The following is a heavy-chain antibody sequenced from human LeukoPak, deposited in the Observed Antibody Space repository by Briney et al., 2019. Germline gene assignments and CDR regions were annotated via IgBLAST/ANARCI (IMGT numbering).Heavy chain of an antibody. Sequence: SETLSLTCAVYGGSFSGYYWSWIRQPPGKGLEWIGEINHSGSTNYNPSLKSRVTISVDTSKNQFSLKLSSVTAADTAVYYCASGGSYSPFDYWGQGTLVTVSS. D-gene: IGHD1-26*01. CDR1: GGSFSGYY. CDR2: INHSGST. CDR3: ASGGSYSPFDY. J-gene: IGHJ4*02. V-gene: IGHV4-34*01.